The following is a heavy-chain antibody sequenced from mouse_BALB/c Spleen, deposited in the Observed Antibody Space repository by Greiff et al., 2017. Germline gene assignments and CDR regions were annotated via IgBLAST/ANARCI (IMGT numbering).Heavy chain of an antibody. J-gene: IGHJ2*01. CDR2: ISTYYGNT. D-gene: IGHD2-14*01. Sequence: QVQLQQSGPELVRPGVSVKISCKGSGYTFTDYAMHWVKQSHAKSLAWIGVISTYYGNTNYNQKFKGKATMTVDKSSSTAYMELARLTSEDSAIYYCARSYYRYEGYFDYWGQGTTLTVSS. CDR3: ARSYYRYEGYFDY. CDR1: GYTFTDYA. V-gene: IGHV1-67*01.